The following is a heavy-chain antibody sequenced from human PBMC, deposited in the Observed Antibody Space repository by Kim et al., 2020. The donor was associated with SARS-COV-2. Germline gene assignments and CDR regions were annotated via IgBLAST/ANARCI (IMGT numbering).Heavy chain of an antibody. V-gene: IGHV3-30*18. Sequence: GGSLRLSCAASGFTFSSYGMHWVRQAPGKGLEWVAVISYDGSNKYYADSVKGRFTISRDNSKNTLYRQMNSLRAEDTAVYYCAKELPPGYSSGWSYYYYDIDVWGQGTPVTVSS. CDR3: AKELPPGYSSGWSYYYYDIDV. J-gene: IGHJ6*02. CDR1: GFTFSSYG. D-gene: IGHD6-19*01. CDR2: ISYDGSNK.